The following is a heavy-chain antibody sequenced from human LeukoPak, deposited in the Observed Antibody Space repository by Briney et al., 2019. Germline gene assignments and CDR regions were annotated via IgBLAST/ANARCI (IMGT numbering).Heavy chain of an antibody. J-gene: IGHJ4*02. CDR2: ININGGRT. CDR1: GFTFSSYT. D-gene: IGHD6-6*01. CDR3: AKDKMAYSTSSWDY. V-gene: IGHV3-64*04. Sequence: PGGSLRLSCSVSGFTFSSYTMHWVRQAPGKGLEYVSSININGGRTYYADSVKGRFTISRDNSKNTLYLQMNSLRAEDTAVYYCAKDKMAYSTSSWDYWGQGTLVTVSS.